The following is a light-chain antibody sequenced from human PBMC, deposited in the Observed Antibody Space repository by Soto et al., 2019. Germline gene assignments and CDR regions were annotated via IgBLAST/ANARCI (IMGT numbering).Light chain of an antibody. V-gene: IGKV1-39*01. Sequence: DVQMTQSPSSLSASVGDRVTITCRASQSISRYLSWYHQKPGKAPKFLIYVASSLQSGVPPRFSVSGSGTDFTLTISSLQPEDFATYYCQQSYITPYTFGQGTKVDIK. CDR2: VAS. CDR3: QQSYITPYT. CDR1: QSISRY. J-gene: IGKJ2*01.